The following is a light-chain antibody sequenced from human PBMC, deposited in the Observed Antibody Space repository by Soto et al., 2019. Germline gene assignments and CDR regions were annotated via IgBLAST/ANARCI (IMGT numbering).Light chain of an antibody. CDR2: AAP. V-gene: IGKV1-27*01. CDR1: QGISNF. Sequence: DIQMTQSPSSLSASVGDSVTITCRASQGISNFLAWYQQKPGKVPKLLIYAAPTLQSGVPSRFSGSGSATDFTLTISSLQPEDVATYYCQKYNTAPYTFGQGTKLEIK. CDR3: QKYNTAPYT. J-gene: IGKJ2*01.